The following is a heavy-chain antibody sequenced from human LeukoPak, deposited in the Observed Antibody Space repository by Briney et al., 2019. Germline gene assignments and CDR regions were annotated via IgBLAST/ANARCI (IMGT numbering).Heavy chain of an antibody. CDR1: GYTFTNFE. CDR2: MNPNSGNS. V-gene: IGHV1-8*03. Sequence: ASVKVSCKASGYTFTNFEVNWVRQAAGQGLEWTGWMNPNSGNSGFAQKFQGRVTITSDNSISTAYMEVSGLTPDDTAVYFCARVAPQWLAPIDYWGQGTLVIVSS. J-gene: IGHJ4*02. CDR3: ARVAPQWLAPIDY. D-gene: IGHD6-19*01.